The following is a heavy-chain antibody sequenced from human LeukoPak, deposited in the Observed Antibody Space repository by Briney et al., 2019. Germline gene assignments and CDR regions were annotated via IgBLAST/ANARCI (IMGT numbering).Heavy chain of an antibody. CDR1: GGSISSSSYY. D-gene: IGHD1-26*01. CDR2: IYYSGST. CDR3: ARDLSGSYYGVDY. V-gene: IGHV4-39*07. Sequence: SETLSLTCTVSGGSISSSSYYWGWIRQPPGKGLEWIGSIYYSGSTYYNPSLKSRVTISVDTSKNQFSLKLSSVTAADTAVYYCARDLSGSYYGVDYWGQGTLVTVSS. J-gene: IGHJ4*02.